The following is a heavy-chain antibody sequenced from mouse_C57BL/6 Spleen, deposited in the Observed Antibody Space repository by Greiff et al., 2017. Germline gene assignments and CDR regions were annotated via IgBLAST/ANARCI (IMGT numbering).Heavy chain of an antibody. CDR1: GFTFSDYY. Sequence: EVQGVESGGGLVQPGGSLKLSCAASGFTFSDYYMYWVRQTPEKRLEWVAYISNGGGSTYYPDTVKGRFTISRDNAKNTLYLQMSRLKSEDTAMYYCARHLNGDLYAMDYWGQGTSVTVSS. CDR3: ARHLNGDLYAMDY. V-gene: IGHV5-12*01. CDR2: ISNGGGST. D-gene: IGHD4-1*01. J-gene: IGHJ4*01.